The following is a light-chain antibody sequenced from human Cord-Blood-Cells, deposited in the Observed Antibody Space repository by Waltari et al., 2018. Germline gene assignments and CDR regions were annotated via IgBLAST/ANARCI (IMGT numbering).Light chain of an antibody. CDR3: SSYTSSSTGV. J-gene: IGLJ3*02. CDR1: SSDVCGYNY. CDR2: DVS. V-gene: IGLV2-14*03. Sequence: QSALTQPASVSGSPGQSITISCTGTSSDVCGYNYVSWYQQHPGKAPKLIIYDVSHRPSGVSNRFSGSKSGNTASLTISGLQAEDEADYYCSSYTSSSTGVFGGGTKLTVL.